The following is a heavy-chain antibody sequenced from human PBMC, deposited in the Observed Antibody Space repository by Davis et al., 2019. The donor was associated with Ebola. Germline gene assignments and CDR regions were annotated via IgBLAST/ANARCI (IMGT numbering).Heavy chain of an antibody. CDR1: GFTFGDYG. CDR2: ISSDASTQ. J-gene: IGHJ3*02. D-gene: IGHD1-7*01. CDR3: ARDIVWNFFYISSSNRGEAFDI. Sequence: PGGSLRLSCAASGFTFGDYGVNWVRQAPGKGLEWVALISSDASTQYYADSVRGRFTISRENSKNTLYLQMNSLKGDDTAVYYCARDIVWNFFYISSSNRGEAFDIWGQGTMVSVS. V-gene: IGHV3-30*03.